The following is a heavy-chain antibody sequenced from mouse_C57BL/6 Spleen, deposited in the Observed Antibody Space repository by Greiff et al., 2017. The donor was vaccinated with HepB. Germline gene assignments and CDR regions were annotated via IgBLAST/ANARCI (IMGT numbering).Heavy chain of an antibody. CDR2: IWSDGST. V-gene: IGHV2-6*03. Sequence: VQLQESGPGLVAPSQSLSITCTVSGFSLTSYGVHWVRQPPGKGLEWLVVIWSDGSTNYNSALKSRLSISKDNSKSQVFLKMNSLQTDDTAMYYCARGSKRGDYFDYWGQGTTLTVSS. CDR1: GFSLTSYG. J-gene: IGHJ2*01. CDR3: ARGSKRGDYFDY. D-gene: IGHD2-5*01.